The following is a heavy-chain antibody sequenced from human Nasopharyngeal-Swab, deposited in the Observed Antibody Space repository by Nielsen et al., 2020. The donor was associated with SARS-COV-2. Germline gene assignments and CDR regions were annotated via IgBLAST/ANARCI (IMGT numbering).Heavy chain of an antibody. CDR1: GFTFSSYA. CDR3: AKGRGQQRKRGGFDP. D-gene: IGHD6-13*01. CDR2: ISGRGGSK. J-gene: IGHJ5*02. V-gene: IGHV3-23*01. Sequence: ESLKISCAASGFTFSSYAMSWVRQAPGKGQEWVSAISGRGGSKYYTDSLKGRFTISRDNSKNTLYLQMNSLRAEDTAVSYCAKGRGQQRKRGGFDPWGQGTLVPVSS.